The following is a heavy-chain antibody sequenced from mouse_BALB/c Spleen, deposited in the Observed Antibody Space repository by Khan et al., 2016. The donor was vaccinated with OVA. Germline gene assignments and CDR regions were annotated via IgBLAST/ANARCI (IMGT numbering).Heavy chain of an antibody. V-gene: IGHV1S81*02. CDR2: INPSEGDT. CDR1: GYTFTSYY. J-gene: IGHJ4*01. Sequence: QVQLQQSGAVLVKPGASVKLSCQASGYTFTSYYLYWVKKGPGQGLEWIGEINPSEGDTSSNEKFKNKATLAVDKSSSTAYLQLSSLTSDDSAVFYCTRGGLRRGGAIDYWGQGTSVTVSS. CDR3: TRGGLRRGGAIDY. D-gene: IGHD2-4*01.